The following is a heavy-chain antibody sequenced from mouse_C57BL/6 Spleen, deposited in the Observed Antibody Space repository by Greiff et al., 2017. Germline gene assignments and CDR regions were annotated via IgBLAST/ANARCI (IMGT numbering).Heavy chain of an antibody. D-gene: IGHD3-2*02. V-gene: IGHV1-64*01. CDR1: GYTFTSYW. CDR3: AKTAAQAPMDY. Sequence: VQLQQPGAELVKPGASVKLSCKASGYTFTSYWMHWVKQRPGQGLEWIGMIHPNSGSTNYNEKFKSKATLTADKSSSKAYMQLSSLTSEDSAVYYCAKTAAQAPMDYWGQGTSVTVSS. CDR2: IHPNSGST. J-gene: IGHJ4*01.